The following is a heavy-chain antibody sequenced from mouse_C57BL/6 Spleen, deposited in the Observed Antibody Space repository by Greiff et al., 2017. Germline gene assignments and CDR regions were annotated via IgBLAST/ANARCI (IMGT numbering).Heavy chain of an antibody. J-gene: IGHJ3*01. CDR1: GYTFTSYW. Sequence: DVQLQESGTVLARPGASVKLSCKTSGYTFTSYWMHWVKQRPGQGLDWIGAIYPGNSDTSYNQKFKGKAKLTAVTSASTAYMELSSLTNEDSAVYYCTRWEPAGTWFAYWGQGTLVTVSA. V-gene: IGHV1-5*01. CDR2: IYPGNSDT. CDR3: TRWEPAGTWFAY. D-gene: IGHD4-1*01.